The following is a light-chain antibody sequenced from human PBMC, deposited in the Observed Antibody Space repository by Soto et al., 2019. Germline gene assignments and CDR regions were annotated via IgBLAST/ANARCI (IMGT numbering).Light chain of an antibody. CDR1: SSDVGGYNY. V-gene: IGLV2-14*01. CDR3: SSYTAGSTLFV. CDR2: DVT. J-gene: IGLJ1*01. Sequence: QAASVSGSPGQSITISCTGTSSDVGGYNYVSWYQQHPGKAPQPMIYDVTKRPSGVSNRFSGSKSGNTASLTISGLQAEDEADYYCSSYTAGSTLFVFGTGTKLTVL.